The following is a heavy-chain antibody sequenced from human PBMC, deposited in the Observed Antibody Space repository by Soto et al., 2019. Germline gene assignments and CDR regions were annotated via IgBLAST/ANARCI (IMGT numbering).Heavy chain of an antibody. D-gene: IGHD4-4*01. J-gene: IGHJ5*02. CDR1: GGSISSGGYY. CDR3: ASATTVTRHNWFDP. V-gene: IGHV4-31*03. CDR2: IYYSGST. Sequence: PSETLSLTCTVSGGSISSGGYYWSWIRQHPGKGLEWIGYIYYSGSTYYNPSLKSRVTISVDTSKNHFSLKLSSVTAADTAVYYCASATTVTRHNWFDPWGQGTLVTVSS.